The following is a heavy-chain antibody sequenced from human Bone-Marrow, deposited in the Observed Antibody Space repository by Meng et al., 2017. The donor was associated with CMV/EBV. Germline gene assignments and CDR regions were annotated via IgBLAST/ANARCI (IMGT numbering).Heavy chain of an antibody. V-gene: IGHV3-21*01. Sequence: GGSLRLSCAASGFTFSSYSMNWVRQAPGKGLEWVSSISSSSSYIYYADSVKGRFTISRDNAKNSLYLQMNSLRAEDTAVYYCARVVVVVGADYWGQGTLVTGSS. CDR2: ISSSSSYI. CDR1: GFTFSSYS. D-gene: IGHD2-15*01. CDR3: ARVVVVVGADY. J-gene: IGHJ4*02.